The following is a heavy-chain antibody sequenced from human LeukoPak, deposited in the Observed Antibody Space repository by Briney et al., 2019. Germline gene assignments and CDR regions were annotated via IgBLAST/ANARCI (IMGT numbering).Heavy chain of an antibody. V-gene: IGHV3-30*18. CDR3: AKDLQAHYSFDY. CDR2: ISYDESEK. CDR1: GFTFNNYG. Sequence: GGSLRLSCAASGFTFNNYGMHWVRQAPGKGLEWVALISYDESEKYYADSVKGRFTISRDNSKNTLDLQMNSLRAEDTAPYYCAKDLQAHYSFDYWGQGTLVTVSS. D-gene: IGHD4-11*01. J-gene: IGHJ4*02.